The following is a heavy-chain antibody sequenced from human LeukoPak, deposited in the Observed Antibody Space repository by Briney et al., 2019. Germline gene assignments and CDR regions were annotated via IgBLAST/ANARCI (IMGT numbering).Heavy chain of an antibody. CDR1: GLTFSNFA. Sequence: GGSLRLSCAASGLTFSNFAINWVRQAPGKGLEWVAVISYDGNKKYYADSVKGRFTISRDNSKNTLYLQMNSLRPEDTATYYCATSGGDTAAEGDWGQGTLVTVSS. D-gene: IGHD3-10*01. CDR3: ATSGGDTAAEGD. J-gene: IGHJ4*02. CDR2: ISYDGNKK. V-gene: IGHV3-30-3*01.